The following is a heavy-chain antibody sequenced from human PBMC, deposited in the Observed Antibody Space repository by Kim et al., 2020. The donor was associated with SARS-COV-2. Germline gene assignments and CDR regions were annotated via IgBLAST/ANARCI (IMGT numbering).Heavy chain of an antibody. J-gene: IGHJ6*02. V-gene: IGHV3-21*01. CDR1: GFTFSSYS. CDR3: WSYYDISSPLSLYYYYGMDV. Sequence: GGSLRLSCAASGFTFSSYSMNWVRQAPGKGLEWVSSISSSSSYIYYADSVKGRFTISRDNAKNSLYLQMNSLRAEDTAVYYCWSYYDISSPLSLYYYYGMDVWGQGTTVTVSS. D-gene: IGHD3-9*01. CDR2: ISSSSSYI.